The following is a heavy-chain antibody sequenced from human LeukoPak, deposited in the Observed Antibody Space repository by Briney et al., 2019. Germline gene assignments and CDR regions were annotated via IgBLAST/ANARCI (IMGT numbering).Heavy chain of an antibody. CDR1: GGSFSGYY. CDR2: INHSGST. J-gene: IGHJ4*02. CDR3: ASVKWGTIDY. V-gene: IGHV4-34*01. Sequence: PSETLSLTCAVYGGSFSGYYWSWIRQPPGKGLEWIGEINHSGSTNYNPSLKSRVTISVYTSKNQFSLKLSSVTAADTAVYYCASVKWGTIDYWGQGTLVTVSS. D-gene: IGHD3-16*01.